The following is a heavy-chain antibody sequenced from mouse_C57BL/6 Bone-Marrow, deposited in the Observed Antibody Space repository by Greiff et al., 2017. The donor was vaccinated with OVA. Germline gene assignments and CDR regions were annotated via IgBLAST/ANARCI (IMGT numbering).Heavy chain of an antibody. J-gene: IGHJ2*01. CDR1: GYAFTNYL. CDR2: INPGSGGT. D-gene: IGHD2-12*01. V-gene: IGHV1-54*01. CDR3: ARSRLFTTDY. Sequence: QVQLQQSGAELVRPGTSVKVSCKASGYAFTNYLIEWVKQRPGQGLEWIGVINPGSGGTNYNEKFKGKATLTADKSSSTAYMQLSSLTSEDSAVYFFARSRLFTTDYWGQGTTLTVSS.